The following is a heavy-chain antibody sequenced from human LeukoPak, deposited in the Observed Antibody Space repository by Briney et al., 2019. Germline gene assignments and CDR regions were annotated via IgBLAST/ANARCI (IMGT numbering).Heavy chain of an antibody. V-gene: IGHV1-46*01. Sequence: GASVKVSCKASGYTFTSYYMHWVRQAPGQGLEWMGIINPSGGSTSYTQKFQGRVTMTRDMSTSTVYMELSSLRSEDTAVYFCARVGQIGAVADYWGQGTLVTVSS. D-gene: IGHD6-13*01. CDR1: GYTFTSYY. CDR2: INPSGGST. J-gene: IGHJ4*02. CDR3: ARVGQIGAVADY.